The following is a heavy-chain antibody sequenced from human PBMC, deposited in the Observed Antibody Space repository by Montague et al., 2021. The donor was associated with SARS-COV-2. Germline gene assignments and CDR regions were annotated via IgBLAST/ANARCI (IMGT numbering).Heavy chain of an antibody. V-gene: IGHV4-39*01. CDR2: KHHSGIT. CDR1: GDSISSSIYY. J-gene: IGHJ4*01. CDR3: VRNGYTHVDY. D-gene: IGHD5-24*01. Sequence: SETLSLTCTVSGDSISSSIYYWGWIRQPPGKGLEWIGNKHHSGITYNTPSLKNRVTMSFDTSKSQFSLKLSSVTAADTAVYYCVRNGYTHVDYWGQGTLVTVSS.